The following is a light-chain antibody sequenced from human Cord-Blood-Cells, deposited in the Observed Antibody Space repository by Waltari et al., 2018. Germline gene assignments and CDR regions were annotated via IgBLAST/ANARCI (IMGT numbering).Light chain of an antibody. V-gene: IGLV4-60*03. Sequence: QPVLTQSSSASASLGSSVTLTCTLSSGHSSYIIAWHQRQPGKAPRYLIKLEGSGSYNKGSGLPDRFSGSSSGADRYLTISNLQSEDEADYYCETWDSNTRVFGTGTKVTVL. CDR1: SGHSSYI. CDR2: LEGSGSY. J-gene: IGLJ1*01. CDR3: ETWDSNTRV.